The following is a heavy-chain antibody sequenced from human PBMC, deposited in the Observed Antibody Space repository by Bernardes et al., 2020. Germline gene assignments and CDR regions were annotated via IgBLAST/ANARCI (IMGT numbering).Heavy chain of an antibody. CDR1: GFTFSSYT. V-gene: IGHV3-21*01. CDR3: VKGYCSNNNCYGDTLYYYNGMDV. J-gene: IGHJ6*04. D-gene: IGHD2-2*01. Sequence: GGSLRLSCAISGFTFSSYTMHWVRQAPGKGLEWVSSISGTSSYKNYAGLVQGRFTISRDNAKKSLFLQMNSLRAEDTAIYYCVKGYCSNNNCYGDTLYYYNGMDVWDKGTTVTVSS. CDR2: ISGTSSYK.